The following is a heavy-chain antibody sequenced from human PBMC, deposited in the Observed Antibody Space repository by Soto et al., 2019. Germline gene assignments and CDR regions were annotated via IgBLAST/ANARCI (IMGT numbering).Heavy chain of an antibody. Sequence: SETLSLTCIVSGESISSSSYYWGRIRQPPGKGLEWIGSIYYSGRTYYNPSFKSRVTISIDTSKNQFSLKLSSVTATDTAVYYCARQRTTVVTQAYFDHWGQGALVTVSS. V-gene: IGHV4-39*01. J-gene: IGHJ4*02. D-gene: IGHD2-21*02. CDR2: IYYSGRT. CDR1: GESISSSSYY. CDR3: ARQRTTVVTQAYFDH.